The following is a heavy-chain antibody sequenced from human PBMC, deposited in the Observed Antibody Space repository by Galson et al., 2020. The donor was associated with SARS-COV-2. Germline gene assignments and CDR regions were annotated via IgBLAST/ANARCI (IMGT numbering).Heavy chain of an antibody. CDR3: ARTRITMIVGEDWYFDL. CDR2: IDWDDDK. CDR1: GFSLSTSGMC. J-gene: IGHJ2*01. Sequence: SGPTLAKPTQTLTLTCTFSGFSLSTSGMCVSWIRQPPGKALEWHALIDWDDDKYYSTSLKTRLTISKDTSKNQVVLTMTNMDPVDTATYYCARTRITMIVGEDWYFDLWGRGTLVTVSS. V-gene: IGHV2-70*01. D-gene: IGHD3-22*01.